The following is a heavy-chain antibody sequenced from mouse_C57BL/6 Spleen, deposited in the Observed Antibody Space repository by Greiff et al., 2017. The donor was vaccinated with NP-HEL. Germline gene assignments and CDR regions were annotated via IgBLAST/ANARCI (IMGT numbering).Heavy chain of an antibody. CDR3: ARVIYYDYDDYAMDY. CDR1: GYAFSSSW. V-gene: IGHV1-82*01. J-gene: IGHJ4*01. Sequence: VKLQQSGPELVKPGASVKISCKASGYAFSSSWMNWVKQRPGKGLEWIGRIYPGDGDTNYNGKFKGKATLTADKSSSTAYMQLSSLTSEDSAVYFCARVIYYDYDDYAMDYWGQGTSVTVSS. D-gene: IGHD2-4*01. CDR2: IYPGDGDT.